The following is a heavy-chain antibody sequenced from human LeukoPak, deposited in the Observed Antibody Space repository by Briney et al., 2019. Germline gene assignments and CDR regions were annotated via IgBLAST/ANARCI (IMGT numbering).Heavy chain of an antibody. CDR2: INAGGSTI. Sequence: GGSLRLSCAASGFIFNKYDMNWVRQAPGKGLEWLSYINAGGSTIYYADSVKGRFIISRDNAKNSLYLQMNRLRAEDTAVYYCARVFVVWGGDYWGQGTLVTVSS. J-gene: IGHJ4*02. V-gene: IGHV3-48*03. D-gene: IGHD3-10*01. CDR3: ARVFVVWGGDY. CDR1: GFIFNKYD.